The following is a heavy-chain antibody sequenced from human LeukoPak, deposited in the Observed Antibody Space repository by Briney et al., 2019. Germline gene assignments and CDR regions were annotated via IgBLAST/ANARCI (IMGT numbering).Heavy chain of an antibody. Sequence: SETLSLTCAVYGGSFSGYYWSWIRQPPGKGLEWIGEINHSGSTNYNPSLKSRVTISVDTSKNQFSLKLSSVTAADTAVHYCARAHYYDFWSGYSRSGMDVWGQGTTVTVSS. V-gene: IGHV4-34*01. CDR1: GGSFSGYY. CDR3: ARAHYYDFWSGYSRSGMDV. J-gene: IGHJ6*02. D-gene: IGHD3-3*01. CDR2: INHSGST.